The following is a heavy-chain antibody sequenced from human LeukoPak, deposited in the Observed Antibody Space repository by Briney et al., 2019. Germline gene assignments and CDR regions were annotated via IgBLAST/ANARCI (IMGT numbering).Heavy chain of an antibody. D-gene: IGHD4-17*01. V-gene: IGHV3-30*18. Sequence: PGRSLRLSYAASGFTFSSYGMHWVRQAPGKGLEWVAVISYDGSNKYYADSVKGRFTISRDNSKNTLYLQMNSLRAEDTAVYYCAKGNHDYGDYESAFDIWGQGTMVTVSS. CDR2: ISYDGSNK. CDR3: AKGNHDYGDYESAFDI. J-gene: IGHJ3*02. CDR1: GFTFSSYG.